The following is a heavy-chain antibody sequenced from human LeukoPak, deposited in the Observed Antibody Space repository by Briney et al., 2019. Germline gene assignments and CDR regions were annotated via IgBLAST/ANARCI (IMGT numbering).Heavy chain of an antibody. CDR1: GYRFTSYW. D-gene: IGHD2-2*01. CDR2: IHPGDSDT. V-gene: IGHV5-51*01. Sequence: GESLKISCKGSGYRFTSYWIAWVRQMPGKGLEWMGIIHPGDSDTRYSPSFQGQVTISADKSINTAYLQWSSLKASDTAIYYCARHGGYCSSSSCYAPFDYWGRGTLVTVSS. CDR3: ARHGGYCSSSSCYAPFDY. J-gene: IGHJ4*02.